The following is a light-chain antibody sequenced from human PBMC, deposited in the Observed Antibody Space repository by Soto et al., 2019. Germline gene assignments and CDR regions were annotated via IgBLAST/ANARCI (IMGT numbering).Light chain of an antibody. CDR2: GAS. CDR1: QSVRSNY. V-gene: IGKV3-20*01. CDR3: QQYGSSPLT. Sequence: EIVLTQSPGTLSLSPGESATLSCRASQSVRSNYLAWYQQKPGQAPRLLIIGASNRATGIPPRFSGRGSGTDFTLTISRLEPEDFAVYYCQQYGSSPLTFGGGTKVDIK. J-gene: IGKJ4*01.